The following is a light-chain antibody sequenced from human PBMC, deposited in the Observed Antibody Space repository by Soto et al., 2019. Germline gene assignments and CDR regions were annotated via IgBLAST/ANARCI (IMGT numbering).Light chain of an antibody. J-gene: IGKJ4*01. CDR2: GAS. CDR1: HSISSN. CDR3: HQYNTRPLT. V-gene: IGKV3-15*01. Sequence: EKVMKQSPATLSVSKGGRATHSCRASHSISSNLAWYQQKPRQAPRLLIYGASTRATGIPARFTGSGSGTEFPLPISILQSEDFAVYYCHQYNTRPLTFGRVTKVDI.